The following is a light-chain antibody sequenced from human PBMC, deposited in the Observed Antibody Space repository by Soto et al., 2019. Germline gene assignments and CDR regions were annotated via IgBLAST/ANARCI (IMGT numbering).Light chain of an antibody. Sequence: DIVMTQSPDSLAVSLGERATINCKSSQSVLYNSNSKNYFAWYQQKPGQPPKLLIYWASTRESGVPDRCNGSGSGTDFTLTISGLQAEDVAVYYCQQYYSTPQTFGQGTKVEIK. V-gene: IGKV4-1*01. CDR1: QSVLYNSNSKNY. J-gene: IGKJ1*01. CDR2: WAS. CDR3: QQYYSTPQT.